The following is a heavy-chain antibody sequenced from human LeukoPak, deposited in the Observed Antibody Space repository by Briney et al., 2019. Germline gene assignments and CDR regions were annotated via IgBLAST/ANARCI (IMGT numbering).Heavy chain of an antibody. Sequence: PSETLSLTCTVSGGSISGYYWSWIRQPPGKGLEWIGYIYYSGSANYNPSLKSRVTISVDTSKNQFSLKLSSVTAADTAVYYCARGDRSSWYEQLGWFDPWGQGTLVTVSS. V-gene: IGHV4-59*01. D-gene: IGHD6-13*01. CDR1: GGSISGYY. CDR2: IYYSGSA. CDR3: ARGDRSSWYEQLGWFDP. J-gene: IGHJ5*02.